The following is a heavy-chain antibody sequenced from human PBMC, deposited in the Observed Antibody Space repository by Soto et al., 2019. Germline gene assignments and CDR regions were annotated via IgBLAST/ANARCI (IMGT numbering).Heavy chain of an antibody. CDR2: ISGNSGTV. Sequence: EVQLVESVGGLVQAGGSLRLACAASGFTFSTYSMNWVRQAPGKGLEWVSYISGNSGTVYYADFVEGRFTISRDNAKSSLDLQTDGLRDKDAAVYYWRSEPMGRALFDSWGQGTLGCVSS. CDR3: RSEPMGRALFDS. D-gene: IGHD6-25*01. CDR1: GFTFSTYS. V-gene: IGHV3-48*02. J-gene: IGHJ4*02.